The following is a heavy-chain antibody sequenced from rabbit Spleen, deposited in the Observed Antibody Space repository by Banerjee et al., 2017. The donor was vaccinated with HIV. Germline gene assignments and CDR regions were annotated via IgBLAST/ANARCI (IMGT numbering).Heavy chain of an antibody. CDR2: IDLVFGST. J-gene: IGHJ4*01. D-gene: IGHD1-1*01. Sequence: EQLEESGGGLVKPEGSLTLTCKASGVSLNDKDVMCWVRQAPGKGLEWIGYIDLVFGSTYYASWVNGRFTISSHNAQNTLYLQLNSLTVADTATYFCVRGASSSGYYNLWGPGTLVTVS. V-gene: IGHV1S47*01. CDR3: VRGASSSGYYNL. CDR1: GVSLNDKD.